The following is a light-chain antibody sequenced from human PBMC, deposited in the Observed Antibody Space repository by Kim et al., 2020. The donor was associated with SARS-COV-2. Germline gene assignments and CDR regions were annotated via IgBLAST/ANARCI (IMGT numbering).Light chain of an antibody. J-gene: IGLJ1*01. CDR2: RDS. V-gene: IGLV3-9*01. Sequence: SVALGQTARITSGGNNIGSNNVHGYQQKPGQAPVLVIYRDSNRPSGIPERFSGSNSGNTATLTISRAQAGDEADYYCQVWDSSTYVFGTGTKVTVL. CDR1: NIGSNN. CDR3: QVWDSSTYV.